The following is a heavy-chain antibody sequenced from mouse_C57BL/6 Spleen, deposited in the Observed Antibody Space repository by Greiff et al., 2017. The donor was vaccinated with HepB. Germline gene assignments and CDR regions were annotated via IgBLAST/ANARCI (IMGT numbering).Heavy chain of an antibody. J-gene: IGHJ2*01. D-gene: IGHD3-2*02. CDR1: GYTFTSYW. V-gene: IGHV1-69*01. CDR2: IDPSDSYT. Sequence: VQLQQPGAELVMPGASVKLSCKASGYTFTSYWMHWVKQRPGQGLEWIGEIDPSDSYTNYNQKFKGKSTLTVDKSSSTAYMQLSSLTSEDSAVYYCARTPRQLRLDYWGQGTTLTVSS. CDR3: ARTPRQLRLDY.